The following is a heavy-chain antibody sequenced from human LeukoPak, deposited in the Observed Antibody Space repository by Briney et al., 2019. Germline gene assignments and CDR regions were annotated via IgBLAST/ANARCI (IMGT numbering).Heavy chain of an antibody. Sequence: SETLSLTCAVSGGSISSPVWWSWVRQPPGKGLEWIGEIYHSGSTNYSPSLKSRVTVSMDKSKNQFSLKLSSVTAADTAVYYCARHRQWLQPYYFDYWGQGTLVTVSS. CDR2: IYHSGST. CDR3: ARHRQWLQPYYFDY. CDR1: GGSISSPVW. J-gene: IGHJ4*02. V-gene: IGHV4-4*02. D-gene: IGHD6-19*01.